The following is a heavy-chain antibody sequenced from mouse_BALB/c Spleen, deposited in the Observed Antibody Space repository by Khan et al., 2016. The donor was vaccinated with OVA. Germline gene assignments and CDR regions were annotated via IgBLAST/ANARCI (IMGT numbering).Heavy chain of an antibody. CDR1: GYTFTTYY. J-gene: IGHJ4*01. D-gene: IGHD2-4*01. CDR3: ASYDYCWGDAMDY. V-gene: IGHV1S56*01. CDR2: IYPGSFNT. Sequence: VQLQESGPELVKPGASVRISCKASGYTFTTYYIHWVKQRPGQGLEWIGWIYPGSFNTNYNEKFKDKATLTADKSSNTAYMQFSSLTSEDSAVXFCASYDYCWGDAMDYWGQGTSVTVSS.